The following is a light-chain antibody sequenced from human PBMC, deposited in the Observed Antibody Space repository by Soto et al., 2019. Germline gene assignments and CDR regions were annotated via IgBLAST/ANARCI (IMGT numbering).Light chain of an antibody. Sequence: DIQMTQSPSSLSASVGDRVTITCRASQSISSYLNWYQQKPGKAPKLLIYAASSLQSGVPSRFSCSGAGTDFTLTISSLRPEDFATYYCQQSYSTPFTFGGGTKVEIK. CDR2: AAS. CDR1: QSISSY. CDR3: QQSYSTPFT. V-gene: IGKV1-39*01. J-gene: IGKJ4*01.